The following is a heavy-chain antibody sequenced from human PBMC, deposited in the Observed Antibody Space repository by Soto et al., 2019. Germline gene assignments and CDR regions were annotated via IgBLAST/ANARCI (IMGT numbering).Heavy chain of an antibody. Sequence: PRLSCAASGFTFCSYSMNWVRQAPGPGLEWVSSISSSSSYIYYADSVRGRFTISRDNDKNSLYLQMNSLRAEDTAVYYCARTRGGPSLDYWGQGTLVTVSS. CDR1: GFTFCSYS. J-gene: IGHJ4*02. CDR2: ISSSSSYI. V-gene: IGHV3-21*01. D-gene: IGHD2-2*01. CDR3: ARTRGGPSLDY.